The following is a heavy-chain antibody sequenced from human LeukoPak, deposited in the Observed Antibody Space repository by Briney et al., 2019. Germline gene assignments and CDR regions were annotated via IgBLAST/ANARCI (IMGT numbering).Heavy chain of an antibody. CDR2: MNPNSGNT. D-gene: IGHD3-9*01. Sequence: ASVKVSCKASGYTFTSYDINWVRQATGQGLEWMGWMNPNSGNTVYAQKFQGRVTITRNTSISTAYMELSSLRSEDTAVYYCARRISLSYYDILTGMYNWFDPWGQGTLVTVSS. CDR1: GYTFTSYD. J-gene: IGHJ5*02. CDR3: ARRISLSYYDILTGMYNWFDP. V-gene: IGHV1-8*03.